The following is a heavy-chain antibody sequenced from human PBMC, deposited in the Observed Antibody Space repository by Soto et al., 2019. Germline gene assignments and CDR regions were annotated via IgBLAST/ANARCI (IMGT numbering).Heavy chain of an antibody. V-gene: IGHV3-9*01. CDR1: GFTFGDYA. CDR2: ISWNSGSI. J-gene: IGHJ4*02. CDR3: ARGPRLAYFDY. Sequence: PGGSLRLSCAASGFTFGDYAMHWVRQAPGKGLEWVSGISWNSGSIRYADSVKGRFTISRDNAKNSLYLQMNSLRGEDTALYYCARGPRLAYFDYWGQGTLVTVSS.